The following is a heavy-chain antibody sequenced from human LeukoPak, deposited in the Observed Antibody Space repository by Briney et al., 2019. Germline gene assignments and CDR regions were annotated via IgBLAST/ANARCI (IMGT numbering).Heavy chain of an antibody. D-gene: IGHD3-10*01. Sequence: GGSLRLSCAASGFTFSTFSMNWVRQAPGKGPEWVSYISSSSSTTYYADSAKGRFTISRDNAKNSLYLQMNSLRAEDTAVYYCVRRGLIVTEYLERWGQGTLVIVSS. CDR2: ISSSSSTT. V-gene: IGHV3-48*04. J-gene: IGHJ1*01. CDR1: GFTFSTFS. CDR3: VRRGLIVTEYLER.